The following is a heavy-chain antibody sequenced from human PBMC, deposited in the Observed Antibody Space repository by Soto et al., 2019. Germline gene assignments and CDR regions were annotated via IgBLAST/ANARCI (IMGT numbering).Heavy chain of an antibody. J-gene: IGHJ4*02. CDR2: ISAYNGNT. V-gene: IGHV1-18*01. CDR3: AYQSVYSSGWLSLDSALVY. D-gene: IGHD6-19*01. Sequence: GASVKVSCKASGYTFTSYGISWVRQAPGQGLEWMGWISAYNGNTNYAQKLQGRVTMTTDTSTSTAYMELRSLRSDDTAVYYCAYQSVYSSGWLSLDSALVYWGQGTLVTVSS. CDR1: GYTFTSYG.